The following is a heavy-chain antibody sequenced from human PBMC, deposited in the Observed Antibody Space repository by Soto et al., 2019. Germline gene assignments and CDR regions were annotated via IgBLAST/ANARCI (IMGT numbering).Heavy chain of an antibody. V-gene: IGHV4-59*01. CDR2: IYYSGSN. Sequence: SETLSLTCTVSGGSISSYYWSWIRQPPGKGLEWIGYIYYSGSNNYNPSLKSRVTISVDTSKNQFSLKLSSVTAADTAVYSCARDGYNFGGFDYWGQGTLVTVSS. CDR3: ARDGYNFGGFDY. CDR1: GGSISSYY. D-gene: IGHD5-12*01. J-gene: IGHJ4*02.